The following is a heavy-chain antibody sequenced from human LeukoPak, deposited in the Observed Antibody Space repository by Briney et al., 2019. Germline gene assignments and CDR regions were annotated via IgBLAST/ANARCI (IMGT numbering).Heavy chain of an antibody. V-gene: IGHV3-30*02. Sequence: PGGSLRLSCGASGFTFSSYGMHWVRQAPGKGLEWVAFIRYDGSNKYYGDSVKGRFTISRDNSKNTLYLQMNSLRAEDTAVYYCAKSYSSGWYAIDYWGQGTLVTVSS. CDR1: GFTFSSYG. J-gene: IGHJ4*02. CDR2: IRYDGSNK. CDR3: AKSYSSGWYAIDY. D-gene: IGHD6-19*01.